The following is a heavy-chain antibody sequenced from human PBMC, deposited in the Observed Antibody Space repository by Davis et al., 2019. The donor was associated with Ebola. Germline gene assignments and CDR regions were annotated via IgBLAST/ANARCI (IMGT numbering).Heavy chain of an antibody. CDR3: ARAGGFSEWLYFDY. D-gene: IGHD3-3*01. CDR2: INHSGST. V-gene: IGHV4-34*01. CDR1: GGSFSGYY. Sequence: MPSETLSLTCAVYGGSFSGYYWSWIRQPPGKGLEWIGEINHSGSTNYNPSLKSRVTISVDTSKNQFSLKLSSVTAADTAVYYCARAGGFSEWLYFDYWGQGTLVTVSS. J-gene: IGHJ4*02.